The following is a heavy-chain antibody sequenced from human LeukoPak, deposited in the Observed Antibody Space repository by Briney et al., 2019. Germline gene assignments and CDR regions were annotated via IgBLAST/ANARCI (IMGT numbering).Heavy chain of an antibody. Sequence: ASVKVSCKASGYTFTSYGISWVRQAPGQGLEWMGWISAYNGNTNYAQKLQGRVTMTTDTSTSTAYMELRSLRSDDTAVYYCAREHRTPGIAAAGIIIFDYWGQGTLVTASS. V-gene: IGHV1-18*01. CDR1: GYTFTSYG. CDR3: AREHRTPGIAAAGIIIFDY. D-gene: IGHD6-13*01. CDR2: ISAYNGNT. J-gene: IGHJ4*02.